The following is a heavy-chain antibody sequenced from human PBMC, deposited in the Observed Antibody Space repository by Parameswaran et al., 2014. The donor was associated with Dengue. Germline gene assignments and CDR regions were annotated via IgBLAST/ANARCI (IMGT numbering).Heavy chain of an antibody. V-gene: IGHV3-21*01. J-gene: IGHJ4*02. Sequence: KWIRQPPGKGLEWVSSISSSSSYIYYADSVKGRFTISRDNAKNSLYLQMNSLRAEDTAVYYCAGKLRYDYWGQGTLVTVSS. CDR3: AGKLRYDY. D-gene: IGHD4-17*01. CDR2: ISSSSSYI.